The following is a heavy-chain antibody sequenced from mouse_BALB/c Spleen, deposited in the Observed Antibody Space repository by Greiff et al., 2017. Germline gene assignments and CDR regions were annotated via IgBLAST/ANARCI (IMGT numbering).Heavy chain of an antibody. D-gene: IGHD4-1*02. Sequence: QMQLKESGAELVRPGSSVKISCKASGYAFSSYWMNWVKQRPGQGLEWIGQIYPGDGDTNYNGKFKGKATLTADKSSSTAYMQLSSLTSEDSAVYFCARSGDQLGRNYFDYWGQGTTLTVSS. CDR3: ARSGDQLGRNYFDY. CDR2: IYPGDGDT. J-gene: IGHJ2*01. CDR1: GYAFSSYW. V-gene: IGHV1-80*01.